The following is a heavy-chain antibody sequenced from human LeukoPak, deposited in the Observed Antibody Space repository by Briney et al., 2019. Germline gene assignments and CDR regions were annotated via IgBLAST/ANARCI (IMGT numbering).Heavy chain of an antibody. V-gene: IGHV4-34*01. CDR2: INHSGST. CDR3: ARGRLGYCSGGSCFYYYGMDV. Sequence: SETLSLTCAVYGGSFSGYYWSWIRQPPGKGLEWIGEINHSGSTNYNPSLKSRVTISVDTSKNQFSLKLSSVTAADTAVYYCARGRLGYCSGGSCFYYYGMDVWGQGTTATVSS. D-gene: IGHD2-15*01. J-gene: IGHJ6*02. CDR1: GGSFSGYY.